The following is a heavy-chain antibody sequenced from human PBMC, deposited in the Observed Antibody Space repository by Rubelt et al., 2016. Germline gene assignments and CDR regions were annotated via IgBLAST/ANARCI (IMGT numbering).Heavy chain of an antibody. Sequence: QVQLVQSGAEVQKPGASVKASCKASAYTFTGYSMPWVRQAPGQGLEWVGWLTPNHRRTNYAQKFQGRVTMTRDTSISTAYMELSRLRSDDTAVYYCARFAIGGHSSGYRFDYWGQGTLVTVSS. CDR3: ARFAIGGHSSGYRFDY. CDR1: AYTFTGYS. D-gene: IGHD3-22*01. CDR2: LTPNHRRT. V-gene: IGHV1-2*02. J-gene: IGHJ4*02.